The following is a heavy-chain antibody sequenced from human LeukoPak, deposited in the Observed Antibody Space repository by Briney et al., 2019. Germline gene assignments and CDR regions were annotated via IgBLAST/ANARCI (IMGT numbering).Heavy chain of an antibody. CDR1: GFTFSNFL. CDR2: ISGSGGDT. J-gene: IGHJ4*02. Sequence: GGSLRLSCAASGFTFSNFLMTWVRQAPGKGPEWVSAISGSGGDTYYADSVKGRFTVSRDNAKNSLFLQMNSLRAEDTAIYYCARSLTTLTYEGYWGQGTLVTVSS. V-gene: IGHV3-23*01. CDR3: ARSLTTLTYEGY. D-gene: IGHD1-1*01.